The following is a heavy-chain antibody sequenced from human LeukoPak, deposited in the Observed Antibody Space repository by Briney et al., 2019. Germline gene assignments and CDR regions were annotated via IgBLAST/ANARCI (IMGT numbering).Heavy chain of an antibody. J-gene: IGHJ3*02. CDR2: IYYSGST. V-gene: IGHV4-59*01. CDR3: ARGYDILTGPDAFDI. Sequence: SETLSLTCTVAGGSISSYYWSWIRQPPGKGLEWIVYIYYSGSTNYNPSLKSRVTISVDTSKNQFSLKLSSVTAADTAVYYCARGYDILTGPDAFDIWGQGTMVTVSS. D-gene: IGHD3-9*01. CDR1: GGSISSYY.